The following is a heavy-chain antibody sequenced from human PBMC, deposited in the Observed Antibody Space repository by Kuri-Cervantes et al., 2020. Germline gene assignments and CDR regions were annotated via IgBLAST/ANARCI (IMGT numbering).Heavy chain of an antibody. J-gene: IGHJ6*02. CDR1: GFTFSSYS. V-gene: IGHV3-48*04. Sequence: GGSLRLSCAASGFTFSSYSMNWVRQAPGKGLEWVSYISSSSSTIYYADSVKGRFTISRDNAKNSLYLQMNSLRAEDTAVYYCARDKRTTQRADYYYGMDVWGQGTTVTVSS. CDR2: ISSSSSTI. CDR3: ARDKRTTQRADYYYGMDV. D-gene: IGHD4-11*01.